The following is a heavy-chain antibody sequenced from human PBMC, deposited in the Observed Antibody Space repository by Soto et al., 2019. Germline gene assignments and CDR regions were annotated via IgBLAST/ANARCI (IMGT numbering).Heavy chain of an antibody. J-gene: IGHJ6*02. CDR1: GFTFSSYN. D-gene: IGHD1-7*01. CDR2: IISSSSAI. V-gene: IGHV3-48*02. CDR3: ARYYNRNSNGAYGMDV. Sequence: EVQLVESGGDLVQPGGSLRLSCAASGFTFSSYNMNWVRQAPGKGLEAVSYIISSSSAIYYADSVKGRFTIHRDNTKNALYLQMNSLRDEDTVVYYCARYYNRNSNGAYGMDVWGQGTTVTVSS.